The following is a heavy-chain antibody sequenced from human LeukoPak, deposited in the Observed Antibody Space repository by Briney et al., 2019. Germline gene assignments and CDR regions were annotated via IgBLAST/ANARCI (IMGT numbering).Heavy chain of an antibody. CDR1: GCTFSHHA. J-gene: IGHJ4*02. V-gene: IGHV3-23*01. CDR2: LIGSGASA. D-gene: IGHD3-3*01. CDR3: ARDLPGLEWFGN. Sequence: PGGSLRLSCAASGCTFSHHAMSWIREAPGKGPEWVSSLIGSGASAYYTDSVKGRFTISRDNSKDTLFLQMNSLRADDTAVYYCARDLPGLEWFGNWGQGVLVTVSS.